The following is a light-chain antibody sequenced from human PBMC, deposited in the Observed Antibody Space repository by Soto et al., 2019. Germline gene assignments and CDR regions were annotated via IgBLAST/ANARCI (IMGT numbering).Light chain of an antibody. Sequence: ESVLTQSPGTLSLSPGERATLSCTASQSVSSNYLAWYQQKPGQAPRLLIYGASTRATGIPGRFSGSGSGTDFTLTISRLEPEDFAVYYCQQFGGSSYSFGQGTKLEIK. CDR3: QQFGGSSYS. J-gene: IGKJ2*03. CDR2: GAS. CDR1: QSVSSNY. V-gene: IGKV3-20*01.